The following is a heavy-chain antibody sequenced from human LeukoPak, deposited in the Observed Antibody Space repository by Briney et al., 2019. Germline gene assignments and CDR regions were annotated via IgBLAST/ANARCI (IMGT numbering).Heavy chain of an antibody. J-gene: IGHJ5*02. Sequence: RSSETLSLTCTVSAGSISSRSYYWGWIRQPPGKGLEWIGSSYYSGSPHYNPSLKSRVAISVDTSKNQFSLRLSSVTAADTAVYYCARGVAVAGGNWFDPWGQGIVVTVSS. V-gene: IGHV4-39*07. D-gene: IGHD6-19*01. CDR1: AGSISSRSYY. CDR2: SYYSGSP. CDR3: ARGVAVAGGNWFDP.